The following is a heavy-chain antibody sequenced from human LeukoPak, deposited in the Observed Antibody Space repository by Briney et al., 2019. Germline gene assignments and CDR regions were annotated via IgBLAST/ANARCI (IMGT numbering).Heavy chain of an antibody. J-gene: IGHJ4*02. CDR2: IYYSGST. CDR1: GGSISSYY. D-gene: IGHD6-6*01. Sequence: SETLSLTCTVSGGSISSYYWSWIRQPPGKGLEWIGYIYYSGSTYYNPSLKSRVTISVDTSKNQFSLKLSSVTAADTAVYYCARDQRVAASVSIDYWGQGTLVTVSS. V-gene: IGHV4-59*12. CDR3: ARDQRVAASVSIDY.